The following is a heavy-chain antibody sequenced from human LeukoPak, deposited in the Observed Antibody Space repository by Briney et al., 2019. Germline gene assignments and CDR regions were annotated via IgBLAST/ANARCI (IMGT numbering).Heavy chain of an antibody. J-gene: IGHJ5*02. V-gene: IGHV1-69*06. D-gene: IGHD3-3*01. CDR1: GGTFSSYT. CDR3: ARDGRGVGSWGDNWFDP. CDR2: IIPNFGTP. Sequence: GASVKVSCKASGGTFSSYTISWVRQAPGQGLEWMGGIIPNFGTPNYAQKFQGRVTITADKSTSTAYMDLSSLRSEDTAVYYCARDGRGVGSWGDNWFDPWGQGTLVTVSS.